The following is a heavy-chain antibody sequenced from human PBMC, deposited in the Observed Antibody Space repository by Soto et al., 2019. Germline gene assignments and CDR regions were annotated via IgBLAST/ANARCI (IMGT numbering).Heavy chain of an antibody. D-gene: IGHD3-16*01. CDR2: ISYDGSSK. J-gene: IGHJ4*02. CDR3: ARDGADETWQMRYFFDF. CDR1: GFTFNSFA. Sequence: QVHLVESGGGVVQPGSSLRLSCAASGFTFNSFAMHWVRQAPGKGLQWVALISYDGSSKYYADSVKGRFTISRDNSKNTLHLQMNSLRPEDTAVYYCARDGADETWQMRYFFDFWSLGTLVTVSS. V-gene: IGHV3-30*04.